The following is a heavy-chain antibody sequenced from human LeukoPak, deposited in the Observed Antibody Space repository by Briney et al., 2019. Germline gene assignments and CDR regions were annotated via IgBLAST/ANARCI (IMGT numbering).Heavy chain of an antibody. D-gene: IGHD2-15*01. V-gene: IGHV3-20*01. CDR3: ARVGGYCSGGFCYSYFDS. J-gene: IGHJ4*02. Sequence: GGSLRLSCAASGVTFDDADMSWVRQVPGKGLEWVSGISRNGGRAGSADPVKARFTISRDNAKSSLFLQMNSLRAEDTAFYHCARVGGYCSGGFCYSYFDSWGQGTLVTVSS. CDR1: GVTFDDAD. CDR2: ISRNGGRA.